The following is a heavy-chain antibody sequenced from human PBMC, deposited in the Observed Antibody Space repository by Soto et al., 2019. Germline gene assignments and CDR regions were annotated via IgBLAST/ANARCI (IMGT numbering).Heavy chain of an antibody. CDR2: IGTAGDT. Sequence: SGFTFSSYDMHWVRQATGKGLEWVSAIGTAGDTYYPGSVKGRFTISRENAKNPLYLQMNSLRAGDTAVYYCARGVPAADYYYYYYMDVWGKGTTVTVSS. CDR3: ARGVPAADYYYYYYMDV. V-gene: IGHV3-13*01. D-gene: IGHD2-2*01. CDR1: GFTFSSYD. J-gene: IGHJ6*03.